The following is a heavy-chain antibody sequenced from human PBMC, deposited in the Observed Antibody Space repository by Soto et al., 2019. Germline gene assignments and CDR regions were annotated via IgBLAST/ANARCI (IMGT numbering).Heavy chain of an antibody. D-gene: IGHD6-19*01. V-gene: IGHV4-4*02. CDR3: ARSFGWYAIDY. CDR2: ISHSGSV. CDR1: GDSISTNYF. Sequence: QVLLQESGPGLVQPSGTLSLSCAVSGDSISTNYFWGWVRRPPGKGLEWVGDISHSGSVNYNPSLKSRVTISIDKSKNQCSLKLNAVTAADTAVYYCARSFGWYAIDYWGQGTLVIVSS. J-gene: IGHJ4*02.